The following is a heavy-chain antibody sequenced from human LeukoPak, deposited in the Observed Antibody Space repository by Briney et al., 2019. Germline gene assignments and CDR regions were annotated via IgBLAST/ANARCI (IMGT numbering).Heavy chain of an antibody. J-gene: IGHJ3*02. CDR3: ARDRGDSGAFDI. CDR2: INWNGGST. V-gene: IGHV3-20*04. D-gene: IGHD5-12*01. Sequence: PGGSLRLSCAASGFTFSSYSMNWVRQAPGKGLEWVSGINWNGGSTGYADSVKGRFTISRDNAKNSLYLQMNSLRAEDTALYYCARDRGDSGAFDIWGQGTMVTVSS. CDR1: GFTFSSYS.